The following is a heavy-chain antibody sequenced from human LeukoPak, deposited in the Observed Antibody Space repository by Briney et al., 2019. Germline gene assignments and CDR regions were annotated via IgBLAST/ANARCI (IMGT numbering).Heavy chain of an antibody. J-gene: IGHJ2*01. CDR2: INSDGSST. CDR3: ARVSPTGNPYYWYFDL. D-gene: IGHD4-23*01. Sequence: GGSLRLSCAASGFTFSSYWMHWVRQAPGKGLVWVSRINSDGSSTSYADSVKGRFTISRDNAKNTLYLQMNSLRAEDTAVYYCARVSPTGNPYYWYFDLWGRGTLVTVSS. V-gene: IGHV3-74*01. CDR1: GFTFSSYW.